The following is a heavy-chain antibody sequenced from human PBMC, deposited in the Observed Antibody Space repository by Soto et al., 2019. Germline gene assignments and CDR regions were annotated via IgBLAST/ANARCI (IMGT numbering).Heavy chain of an antibody. CDR2: ISGSGGST. D-gene: IGHD1-1*01. Sequence: GGSLRLSCAASGFTFSSYAMSWVRQAPGKGLEWVSAISGSGGSTYYADSVKGRFTISRDNSKNTMYLQMNSLRAENTAVYYCGKRGGTLPTSYYYYSGMDAWGQGTTV. CDR1: GFTFSSYA. J-gene: IGHJ6*02. CDR3: GKRGGTLPTSYYYYSGMDA. V-gene: IGHV3-23*01.